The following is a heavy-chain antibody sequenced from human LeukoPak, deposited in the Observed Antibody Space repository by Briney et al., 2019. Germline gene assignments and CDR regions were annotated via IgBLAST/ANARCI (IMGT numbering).Heavy chain of an antibody. J-gene: IGHJ4*02. CDR1: GGSFSGYY. Sequence: PSETLSLTCAVYGGSFSGYYWSWIRQPPGKGLGWIGEINHSGSTNYNPSLKSRVTISVDTSKNQFSLKLSSVTAADTAVYYCARQTTFDYWGQGTLVTVSS. V-gene: IGHV4-34*01. CDR2: INHSGST. D-gene: IGHD4-17*01. CDR3: ARQTTFDY.